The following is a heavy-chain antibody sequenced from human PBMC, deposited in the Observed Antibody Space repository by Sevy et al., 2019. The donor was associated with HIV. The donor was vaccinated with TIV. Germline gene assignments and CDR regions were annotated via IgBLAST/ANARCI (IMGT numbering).Heavy chain of an antibody. CDR1: GYTLTELS. V-gene: IGHV1-24*01. CDR3: ATVPYYGGNSYFDY. D-gene: IGHD4-17*01. Sequence: VKVSCKVSGYTLTELSMHWVRQAPGKGLEWMGGFDPEDGETIYAQKFQGRVTMTEDTSTDTAYMELSSLRSEDTAVYYCATVPYYGGNSYFDYWGQGTLVTVSS. J-gene: IGHJ4*02. CDR2: FDPEDGET.